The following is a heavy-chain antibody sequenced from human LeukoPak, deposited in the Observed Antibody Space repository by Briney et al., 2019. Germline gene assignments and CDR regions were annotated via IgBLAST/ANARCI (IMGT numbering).Heavy chain of an antibody. CDR1: GFTFSSYA. CDR2: ISGSGGST. J-gene: IGHJ4*02. V-gene: IGHV3-23*01. CDR3: AKDNWRYCSGGSCYVH. Sequence: PGGSLRLSCAASGFTFSSYAVSWVRQAPGKGLEWVSAISGSGGSTYYADSVKGRFTISRDNSKNTLYLQMNSLRAEDTAVYYCAKDNWRYCSGGSCYVHWGQGTLVTVSS. D-gene: IGHD2-15*01.